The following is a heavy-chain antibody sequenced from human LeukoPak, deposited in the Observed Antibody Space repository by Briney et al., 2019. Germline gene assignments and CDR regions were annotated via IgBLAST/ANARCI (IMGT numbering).Heavy chain of an antibody. CDR3: ARLHPIIWSGYNRAENWFDP. V-gene: IGHV4-4*09. CDR1: GGSISSYY. J-gene: IGHJ5*02. Sequence: SETLSLTCTVSGGSISSYYWSWIRQPPGKGLEWIGYIYTSGSTNYNPSLKSRVTISVDTSKNQFSLKLSSVTAADTAVYYCARLHPIIWSGYNRAENWFDPWGQGTLVTVSP. D-gene: IGHD3-3*01. CDR2: IYTSGST.